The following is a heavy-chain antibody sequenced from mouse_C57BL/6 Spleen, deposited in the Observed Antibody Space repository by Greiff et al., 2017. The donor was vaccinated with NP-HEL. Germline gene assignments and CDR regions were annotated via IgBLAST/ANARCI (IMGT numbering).Heavy chain of an antibody. D-gene: IGHD2-10*01. Sequence: EVQLVESGGGLVKPGGSLKLSCAASGFTFSSYAMSWVRQTPEKRLEWVATISDGGSYTYYPDNVKGRFTISRDNAKNNLYLQMSHLKSEDTAMYYYAREGLSPTNYFDYWGQGTTLTVSS. CDR3: AREGLSPTNYFDY. J-gene: IGHJ2*01. CDR2: ISDGGSYT. CDR1: GFTFSSYA. V-gene: IGHV5-4*01.